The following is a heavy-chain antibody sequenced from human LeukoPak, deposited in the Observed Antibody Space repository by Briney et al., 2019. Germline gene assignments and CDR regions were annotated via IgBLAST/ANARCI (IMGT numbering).Heavy chain of an antibody. D-gene: IGHD1-7*01. CDR2: IYYSGSI. CDR3: ARVVGGNWNYDDWFDP. CDR1: GGSISSGGYY. V-gene: IGHV4-31*03. Sequence: SETLSLTCTVSGGSISSGGYYWCWIRQHPGKVLEWIGYIYYSGSIYYNPSLKSRVTISVDTSKNQFSLKLSSVTAADTAVYYCARVVGGNWNYDDWFDPWGQGTLVTVSS. J-gene: IGHJ5*02.